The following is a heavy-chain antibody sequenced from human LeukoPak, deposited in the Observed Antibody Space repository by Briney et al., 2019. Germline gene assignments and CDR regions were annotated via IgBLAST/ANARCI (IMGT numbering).Heavy chain of an antibody. CDR1: GYTFISYY. CDR2: INLSGGGT. D-gene: IGHD6-13*01. Sequence: ASVKVSCKASGYTFISYYMHWVRQAPGQGLGWMGIINLSGGGTSHAQKFQGRVTMSRDTSTGTVYMELSSLRSEDTAVYYCAGSSVERQQLARFDYWGQGTLVTVSS. CDR3: AGSSVERQQLARFDY. V-gene: IGHV1-46*01. J-gene: IGHJ4*02.